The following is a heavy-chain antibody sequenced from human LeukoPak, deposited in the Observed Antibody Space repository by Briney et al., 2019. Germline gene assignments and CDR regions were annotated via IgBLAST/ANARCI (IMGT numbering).Heavy chain of an antibody. D-gene: IGHD2-2*01. Sequence: SETLSLTCAVYGGSFSGYYWSWIRKPPGKGLEWIGEINHSGSTNYNPSLKSRVTISVDTSKNQFSLKLSSVTAADTAVYYCARESDRYCSSTSCSKYYFDYWGQGTLVTVSS. CDR2: INHSGST. CDR1: GGSFSGYY. CDR3: ARESDRYCSSTSCSKYYFDY. J-gene: IGHJ4*02. V-gene: IGHV4-34*01.